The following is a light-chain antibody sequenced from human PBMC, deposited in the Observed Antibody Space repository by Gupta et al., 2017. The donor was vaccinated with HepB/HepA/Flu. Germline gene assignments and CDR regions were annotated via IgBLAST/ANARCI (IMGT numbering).Light chain of an antibody. V-gene: IGKV3-11*01. CDR1: QYVSSY. CDR3: QQRKDWPWT. Sequence: EIVLTQSPATLSLSPGQRATLSCRASQYVSSYLAWYQHKPGQSPRLLIYDASKRASDVPDRFSGGMYGTDFTLTISAREPEDFAVYFCQQRKDWPWTFGQGTKMEIK. CDR2: DAS. J-gene: IGKJ1*01.